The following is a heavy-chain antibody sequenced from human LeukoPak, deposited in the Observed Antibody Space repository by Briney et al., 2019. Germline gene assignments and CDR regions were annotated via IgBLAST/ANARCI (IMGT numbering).Heavy chain of an antibody. D-gene: IGHD2-2*02. Sequence: SETLSLTCAVYGESFSGYYWGWIRQPPGKGLEWIGEINHSGSTNYNPSLKSRVTISVDTSKNQFSLKLSSVTAADTAVYYCARARPCSSTSCYTREGRPRGFVYYYGMDVWGQGTTVTVSS. V-gene: IGHV4-34*01. J-gene: IGHJ6*02. CDR1: GESFSGYY. CDR3: ARARPCSSTSCYTREGRPRGFVYYYGMDV. CDR2: INHSGST.